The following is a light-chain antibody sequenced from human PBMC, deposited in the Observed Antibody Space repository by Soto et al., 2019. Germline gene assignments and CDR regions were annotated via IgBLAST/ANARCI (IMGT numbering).Light chain of an antibody. CDR2: GAS. CDR3: QQYRSWPRT. V-gene: IGKV3-20*01. J-gene: IGKJ1*01. Sequence: EIVLTQSPGTLSLSPGERATLSCRASQTVSSSFLAWYQQKPGQAPRLLIYGASSRATGIPDRFSGSGSGTEFTLTISNVRPEDFAVYYCQQYRSWPRTFGQGTKVDIK. CDR1: QTVSSSF.